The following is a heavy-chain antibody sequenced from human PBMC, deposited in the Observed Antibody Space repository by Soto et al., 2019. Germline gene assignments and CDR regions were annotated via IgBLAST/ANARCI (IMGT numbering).Heavy chain of an antibody. CDR1: GDSVSSNSAA. Sequence: KQSQTLSLTCAISGDSVSSNSAAWNWIRQSPSRGLEWLGRTYYRSKWYNDYAVSVKSRITINPDTSKNQFSLQLNSVTPEDTAVYYCAKGPGYCSSTSCPTYYYMDVWGKGTTVTVSS. J-gene: IGHJ6*03. V-gene: IGHV6-1*01. CDR2: TYYRSKWYN. D-gene: IGHD2-2*01. CDR3: AKGPGYCSSTSCPTYYYMDV.